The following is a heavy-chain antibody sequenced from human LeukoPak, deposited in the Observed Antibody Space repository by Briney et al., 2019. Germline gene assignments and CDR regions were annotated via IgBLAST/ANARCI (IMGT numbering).Heavy chain of an antibody. Sequence: SETLSLTCAVYGGSFSSYYWSWIRQPPGKGLEWIGYIYYSGSTNYNPSLKSRVTISVDTSKNQFSLKLSSVTAADTAVYYCARDKLDTAYMSWHAFDIWGQGTMVTVSS. CDR2: IYYSGST. J-gene: IGHJ3*02. CDR1: GGSFSSYY. D-gene: IGHD5-18*01. CDR3: ARDKLDTAYMSWHAFDI. V-gene: IGHV4-59*01.